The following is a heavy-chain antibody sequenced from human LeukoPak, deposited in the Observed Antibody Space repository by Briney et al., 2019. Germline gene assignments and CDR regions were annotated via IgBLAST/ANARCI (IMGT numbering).Heavy chain of an antibody. CDR2: INPNSGGT. D-gene: IGHD6-6*01. J-gene: IGHJ6*03. Sequence: ASVKVSCKASGYTFTGYYMHWVRQAPGQGLEWMGWINPNSGGTNYAQKFQGRVTMTRDTSISTAYMELSRLRSGDTAVYYCARRSSSVYYYYYMDVWGKGTTVTVSS. CDR3: ARRSSSVYYYYYMDV. V-gene: IGHV1-2*02. CDR1: GYTFTGYY.